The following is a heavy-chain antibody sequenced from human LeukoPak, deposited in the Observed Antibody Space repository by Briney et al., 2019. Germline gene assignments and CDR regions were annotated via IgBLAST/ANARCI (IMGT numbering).Heavy chain of an antibody. CDR1: GGSISSYY. J-gene: IGHJ4*02. CDR2: IYYSGST. Sequence: SETLSLTCTVSGGSISSYYWSWIRQPPGKGLEWIGYIYYSGSTNYNPSLKSRVTISVDTSKNQFPLKLSSVTAADTAVYYCASLGGDYAFDYWGQGTLVTVSS. CDR3: ASLGGDYAFDY. D-gene: IGHD4-17*01. V-gene: IGHV4-59*01.